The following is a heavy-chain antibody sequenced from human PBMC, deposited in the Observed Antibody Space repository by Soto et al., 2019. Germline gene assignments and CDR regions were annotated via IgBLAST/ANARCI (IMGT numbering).Heavy chain of an antibody. J-gene: IGHJ4*02. CDR1: GFACSSYW. V-gene: IGHV3-74*01. CDR2: INGDGSTT. CDR3: ARVGQGRYYFDY. Sequence: EVHLVESGGGSVQPGGSLKLSCAGSGFACSSYWIHWVRQVPGKGLGWVSRINGDGSTTSYADSVRGRFTISRDNAKDTLYLQMNSLRAEDTALYYCARVGQGRYYFDYWGQGTLVTVSS.